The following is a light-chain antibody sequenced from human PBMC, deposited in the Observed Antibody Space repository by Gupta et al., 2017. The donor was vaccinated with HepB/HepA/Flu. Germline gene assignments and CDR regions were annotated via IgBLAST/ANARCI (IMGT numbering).Light chain of an antibody. Sequence: QSALTQPASVSGSPGQSITISCTGTSSDVGGYNYVSWYQQHPGKAPKLMIYDVSKRPSGVSNRFSGSKSGNTASLTISGLQAEDDADYYCSSYTSSSTVLFGGGTKLTVL. V-gene: IGLV2-14*03. J-gene: IGLJ2*01. CDR1: SSDVGGYNY. CDR3: SSYTSSSTVL. CDR2: DVS.